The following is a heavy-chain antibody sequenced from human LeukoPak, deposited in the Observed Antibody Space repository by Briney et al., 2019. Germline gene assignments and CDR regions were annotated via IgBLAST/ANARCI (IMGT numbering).Heavy chain of an antibody. CDR2: MSAYNGNT. J-gene: IGHJ4*02. V-gene: IGHV1-18*01. CDR1: GYTFTSYG. Sequence: ASVKVSCKASGYTFTSYGISWVRQAPGQGLEWMGWMSAYNGNTNYAQKLQGRVTMTTDTSTSTAYMELRSLRSDDTAVYYCARDPPWAIAVAGPPDYWGQGTLVTVSS. D-gene: IGHD6-19*01. CDR3: ARDPPWAIAVAGPPDY.